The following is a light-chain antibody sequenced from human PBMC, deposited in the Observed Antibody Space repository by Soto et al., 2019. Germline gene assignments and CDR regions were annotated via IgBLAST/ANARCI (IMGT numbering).Light chain of an antibody. CDR2: EVS. CDR1: SSDVGSYNL. V-gene: IGLV2-23*02. Sequence: QSALTQPASVSGSPGQSITISCTGASSDVGSYNLVSWYQQHPGKAPKLMIYEVSKRPSGVSNRFSGSKSGNTASLTISGLQAEDEADYYCCSYADSGTSYVFGTGTKVTV. CDR3: CSYADSGTSYV. J-gene: IGLJ1*01.